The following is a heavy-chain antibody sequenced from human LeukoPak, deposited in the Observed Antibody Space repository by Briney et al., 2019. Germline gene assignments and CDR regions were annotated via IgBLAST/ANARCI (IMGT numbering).Heavy chain of an antibody. D-gene: IGHD3-10*01. CDR3: ARDLNTMVRGVPDY. CDR1: GFTFSDDY. V-gene: IGHV3-11*06. CDR2: ISSSSSYT. Sequence: TGGSLRLSVAPSGFTFSDDYMSWIRQAPGKGLEWFAYISSSSSYTNYADSVKGRFTISRDNAKNSLYLQMNSLRAEDTAVYYCARDLNTMVRGVPDYWGQGTLVTVSS. J-gene: IGHJ4*02.